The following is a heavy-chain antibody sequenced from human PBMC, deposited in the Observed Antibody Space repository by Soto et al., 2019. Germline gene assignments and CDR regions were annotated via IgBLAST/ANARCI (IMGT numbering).Heavy chain of an antibody. V-gene: IGHV3-66*01. D-gene: IGHD3-9*01. CDR2: IYSGGST. Sequence: GGSLRLSCAASGFTVSSNYMSWVRQAPGKGLEWVSVIYSGGSTYYADSVKGRFTISRDNSKNTLYLQMNSLRAEDTAVYYCARSLYDILTGYSFDYWGQGTLVTVSS. J-gene: IGHJ4*02. CDR1: GFTVSSNY. CDR3: ARSLYDILTGYSFDY.